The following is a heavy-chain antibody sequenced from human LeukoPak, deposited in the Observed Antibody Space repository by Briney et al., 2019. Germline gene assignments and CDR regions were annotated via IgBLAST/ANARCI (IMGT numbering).Heavy chain of an antibody. Sequence: ASVKVSCKASGYTFTSYAMNWVRQAPGQGLEWMGWINTNTGNPTYAQGFTGRFVFSLDTSVSTAYLQISSLKAEDTAVYYCARESYYYDSSAGGVNPIDYWGQGTLVTVSS. J-gene: IGHJ4*02. D-gene: IGHD3-22*01. CDR1: GYTFTSYA. V-gene: IGHV7-4-1*02. CDR3: ARESYYYDSSAGGVNPIDY. CDR2: INTNTGNP.